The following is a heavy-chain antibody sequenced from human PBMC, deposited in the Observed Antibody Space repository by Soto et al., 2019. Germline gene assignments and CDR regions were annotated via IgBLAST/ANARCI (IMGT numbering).Heavy chain of an antibody. CDR3: VRDDRWAFDF. CDR1: GFTFSNYA. D-gene: IGHD3-22*01. Sequence: EVPLVESGGGLVQPGGSLRVSCAASGFTFSNYAMNWVRQAPGKGLEWVSYISIGSGSIFYADSVKGRFTISRDDAKNSLYLQMNTLRDEDTVVYYCVRDDRWAFDFWGQGTMVTVSS. V-gene: IGHV3-48*02. CDR2: ISIGSGSI. J-gene: IGHJ3*01.